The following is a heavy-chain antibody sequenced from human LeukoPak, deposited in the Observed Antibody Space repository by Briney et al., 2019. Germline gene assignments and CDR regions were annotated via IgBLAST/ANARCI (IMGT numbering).Heavy chain of an antibody. D-gene: IGHD2-8*01. CDR3: ARSQGVYHHLDY. V-gene: IGHV1-2*02. CDR2: INPNSGGT. CDR1: GYTFIGNY. J-gene: IGHJ4*02. Sequence: ASVKVSCKASGYTFIGNYMHWVRQAPGQGLEWMGWINPNSGGTNYAQKFQGRVTMTRDTSISTAYMELNRLRSDDTAVYYCARSQGVYHHLDYWGQGTLVTVSS.